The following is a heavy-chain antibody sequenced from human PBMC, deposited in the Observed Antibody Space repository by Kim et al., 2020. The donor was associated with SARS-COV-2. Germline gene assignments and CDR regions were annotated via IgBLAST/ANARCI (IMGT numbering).Heavy chain of an antibody. Sequence: TKHSQKYRARVTMTRDTTASTAYMELSSLRSEDTAVYYCARGSGWAFDYWGQGTLVTVAS. CDR3: ARGSGWAFDY. CDR2: T. D-gene: IGHD6-19*01. V-gene: IGHV1-3*01. J-gene: IGHJ4*02.